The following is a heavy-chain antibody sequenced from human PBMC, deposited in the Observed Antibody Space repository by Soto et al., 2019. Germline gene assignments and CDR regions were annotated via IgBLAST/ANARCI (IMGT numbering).Heavy chain of an antibody. CDR2: ISWDGGTI. J-gene: IGHJ4*02. CDR3: AKDLFQYDFWSGYQK. D-gene: IGHD3-3*01. V-gene: IGHV3-9*01. CDR1: GFTFDDYA. Sequence: EVQLVESGGGLAQPGRSLRLSCATSGFTFDDYAMHWVRQAPGKGLVWVSGISWDGGTIGYADSVKGRFTISRDNAKKSLFMEMKTLRPEDTAIYFCAKDLFQYDFWSGYQKWGQGTLVTVPS.